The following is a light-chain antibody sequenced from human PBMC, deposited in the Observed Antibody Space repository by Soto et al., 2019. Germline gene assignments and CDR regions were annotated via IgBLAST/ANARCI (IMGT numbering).Light chain of an antibody. J-gene: IGLJ2*01. CDR2: EVS. CDR3: SSYINSITFGV. Sequence: QSALTQPASVSGSPGQPITISCTGTSSDVSANNYVSWYQHHPGKAPKLLIYEVSNRPSGVSSRFSGSKSGNTASLTISGLQAEDEADYYCSSYINSITFGVFGGGTKLTVL. CDR1: SSDVSANNY. V-gene: IGLV2-14*01.